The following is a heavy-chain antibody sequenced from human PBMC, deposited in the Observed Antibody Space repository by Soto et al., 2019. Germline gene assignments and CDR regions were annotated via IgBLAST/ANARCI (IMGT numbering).Heavy chain of an antibody. CDR2: IHYSGST. V-gene: IGHV4-59*01. J-gene: IGHJ4*02. Sequence: SETLSLTCTVSGDSISAYYWSWIRQPPGKGLEWIGYIHYSGSTNYNPSLKSRVTISVDTSNNQFSLDLSSVTAADTAVYYCASDQSGYYFDYWGQGTLVTVS. CDR1: GDSISAYY. CDR3: ASDQSGYYFDY.